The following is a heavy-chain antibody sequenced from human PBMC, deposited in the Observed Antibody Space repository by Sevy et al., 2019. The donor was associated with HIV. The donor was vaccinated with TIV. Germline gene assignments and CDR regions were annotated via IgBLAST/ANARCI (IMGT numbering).Heavy chain of an antibody. Sequence: SETLSLTCAVYGGSLSGYYWSWVRQSPGGGLEWIGEISHSGTTNYNPSLKSRASISVETSKNQFSLKLRSVTAADTATFYCARIGLVRGPRPYGLDVWGQGTTVTVSS. V-gene: IGHV4-34*01. J-gene: IGHJ6*02. CDR3: ARIGLVRGPRPYGLDV. CDR1: GGSLSGYY. D-gene: IGHD3-10*01. CDR2: ISHSGTT.